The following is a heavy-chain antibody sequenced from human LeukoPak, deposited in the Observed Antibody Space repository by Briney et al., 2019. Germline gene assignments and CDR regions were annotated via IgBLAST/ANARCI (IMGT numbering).Heavy chain of an antibody. V-gene: IGHV3-23*01. CDR3: AAASGNYGP. CDR2: ISDSGGTT. CDR1: GFTVSSNY. J-gene: IGHJ5*02. Sequence: GGPLRLPCAASGFTVSSNYMSWVRQAPGKGLERVSLISDSGGTTYYADSVKGRFTISRDNSKNTLFLQMNSLRAEDTAVYYCAAASGNYGPWGQGTLVIVSS. D-gene: IGHD1-26*01.